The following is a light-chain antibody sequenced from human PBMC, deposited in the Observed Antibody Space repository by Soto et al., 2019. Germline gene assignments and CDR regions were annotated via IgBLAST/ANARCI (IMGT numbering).Light chain of an antibody. Sequence: ELVLTQSPATLSLSPGVRATLSCSASQSVSSNLAWYQQKPGQAPRLLIYGASTRATGIPARFSGSGSGTEFTLTISSLQSEDFAVYYCQQYNNWPPWTFGQGTKVDIK. CDR3: QQYNNWPPWT. J-gene: IGKJ1*01. CDR2: GAS. CDR1: QSVSSN. V-gene: IGKV3-15*01.